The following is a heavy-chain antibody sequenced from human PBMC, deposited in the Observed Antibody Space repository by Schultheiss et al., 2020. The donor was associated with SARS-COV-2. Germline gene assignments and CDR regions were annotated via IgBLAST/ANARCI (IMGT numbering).Heavy chain of an antibody. J-gene: IGHJ5*02. CDR2: IYYSGST. CDR3: ARDGGLGGSGELGP. D-gene: IGHD3-10*01. CDR1: GGSISSSSYY. V-gene: IGHV4-39*02. Sequence: SETLSLTCTVSGGSISSSSYYWGWIRQPPGKGLEWIGSIYYSGSTYYNPSLKSRVTISVDTSKNQFSLKLSSVTAADTAVYYCARDGGLGGSGELGPWGQGTLVTVSS.